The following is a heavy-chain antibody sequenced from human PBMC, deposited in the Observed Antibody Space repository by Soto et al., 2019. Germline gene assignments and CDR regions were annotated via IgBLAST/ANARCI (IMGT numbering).Heavy chain of an antibody. J-gene: IGHJ6*02. CDR3: ARGRTYYYDSSGYYALNYYYYYGMDV. D-gene: IGHD3-22*01. CDR1: GGTFSSYA. CDR2: IIPIFGTA. Sequence: SVKVSCKASGGTFSSYAISWLRQAPGQGLEWMGGIIPIFGTANYAQKFQGRVTITADESTSTAYMELSSLRSEDTAVYYCARGRTYYYDSSGYYALNYYYYYGMDVWGQGTTVTVSS. V-gene: IGHV1-69*13.